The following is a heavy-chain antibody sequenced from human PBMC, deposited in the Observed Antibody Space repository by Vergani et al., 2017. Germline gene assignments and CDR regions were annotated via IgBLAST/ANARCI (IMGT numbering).Heavy chain of an antibody. V-gene: IGHV1-8*03. CDR1: RYPFSRYG. Sequence: QVQLVQSGAEVKKPGSSVRVSCKASRYPFSRYGISWVRQAPGQGLEWMGWMNPISGNTGYAQNLQGRLTITRDTSVNTAYMELSSLTSEDMAVYYCVRARRTCTYDHCPRYYYDLWGQGTLVTVSS. CDR2: MNPISGNT. D-gene: IGHD2-8*01. J-gene: IGHJ4*02. CDR3: VRARRTCTYDHCPRYYYDL.